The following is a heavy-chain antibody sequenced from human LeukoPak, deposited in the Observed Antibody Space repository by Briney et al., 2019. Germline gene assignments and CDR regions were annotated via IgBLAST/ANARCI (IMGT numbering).Heavy chain of an antibody. CDR2: INHSGST. J-gene: IGHJ4*02. CDR1: GGSFSGYY. CDR3: ARRGGYSYGYVVDY. Sequence: SETLSLTCAVYGGSFSGYYWSWIRQPPGKGLEWIGEINHSGSTNYNPSLKSRVTISVDTSKNQFSLKLSSVTAADTAVYHCARRGGYSYGYVVDYWGQGTLVTVSS. D-gene: IGHD5-18*01. V-gene: IGHV4-34*01.